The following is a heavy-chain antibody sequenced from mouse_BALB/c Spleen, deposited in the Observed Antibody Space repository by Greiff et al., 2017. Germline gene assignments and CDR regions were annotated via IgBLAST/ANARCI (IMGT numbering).Heavy chain of an antibody. CDR3: ARKGDYYGSRGFAY. Sequence: VKLMESGPGLVAPSQSLSITCTVSGFSFSRYSVHWVRQPPGKGLEWLGMIWGGGSTDYNSALKSRLSISKDNSKSQVFLKMSSLQTDDTAMYYCARKGDYYGSRGFAYWGQGTLVTVSA. J-gene: IGHJ3*01. CDR1: GFSFSRYS. V-gene: IGHV2-6-4*01. CDR2: IWGGGST. D-gene: IGHD1-1*01.